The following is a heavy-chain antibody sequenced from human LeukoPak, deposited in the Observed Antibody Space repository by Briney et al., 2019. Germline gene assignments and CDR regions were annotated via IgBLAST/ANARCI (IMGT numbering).Heavy chain of an antibody. CDR3: AREGNAMIAWFDP. V-gene: IGHV3-21*01. CDR1: GFTFSSYS. D-gene: IGHD3-22*01. J-gene: IGHJ5*02. CDR2: ISSSSSYI. Sequence: PGGSLRLSCAASGFTFSSYSMNWVRQAPGKGLEWVSSISSSSSYIYYADSVKGRFTISRDNAKNSLYLQMNSLRAEDTAVYYCAREGNAMIAWFDPWGQGTLVTVSS.